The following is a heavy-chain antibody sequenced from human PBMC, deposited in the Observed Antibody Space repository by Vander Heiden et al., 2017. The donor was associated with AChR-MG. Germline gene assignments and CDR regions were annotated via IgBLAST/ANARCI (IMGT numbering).Heavy chain of an antibody. J-gene: IGHJ6*02. Sequence: QVQLVQSGAEVKKPGASVKVSCKASGYTFTGYYMHWVRQAPGQGLEWMGWINPNSGGTNYAQKVQGWVTMTRDTSISTAYMELSRLRSDDTAVYYCAREGLGAFIAARPAAYYYGMDVWGQGTTVTVSS. CDR3: AREGLGAFIAARPAAYYYGMDV. D-gene: IGHD6-6*01. CDR2: INPNSGGT. V-gene: IGHV1-2*04. CDR1: GYTFTGYY.